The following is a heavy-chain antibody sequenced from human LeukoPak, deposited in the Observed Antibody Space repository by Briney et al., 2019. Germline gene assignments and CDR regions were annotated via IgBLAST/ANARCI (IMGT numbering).Heavy chain of an antibody. J-gene: IGHJ4*02. V-gene: IGHV3-21*01. CDR3: ARGRKSGSYYFDY. CDR1: GFTFINYS. D-gene: IGHD1-26*01. Sequence: GGSLRLSCSASGFTFINYSMNWVRQAPGKGLEWVSSISSSRNYIYYADSVKGRFTISRDNAKNSLYLQMNSLRAEDTAVYYCARGRKSGSYYFDYWGQGTLVTVSS. CDR2: ISSSRNYI.